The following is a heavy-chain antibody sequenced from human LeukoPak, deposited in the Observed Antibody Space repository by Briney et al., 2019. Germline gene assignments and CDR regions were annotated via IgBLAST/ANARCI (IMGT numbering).Heavy chain of an antibody. V-gene: IGHV3-15*07. CDR2: IRSNSDGGTI. CDR3: ATDFYDST. Sequence: GGSRSLSCATSGFTSSNAWRNWARQAQGKGLEWVGRIRSNSDGGTIDYAAPVKGRFTLSRDDSKTTLYLQMNSLQTEDTAVYYCATDFYDSTWGQGTLVTVSS. D-gene: IGHD3-22*01. CDR1: GFTSSNAW. J-gene: IGHJ5*02.